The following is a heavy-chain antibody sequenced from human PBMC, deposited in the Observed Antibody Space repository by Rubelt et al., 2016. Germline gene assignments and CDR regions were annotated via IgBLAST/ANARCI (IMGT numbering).Heavy chain of an antibody. CDR2: SYI. J-gene: IGHJ4*02. V-gene: IGHV3-21*04. CDR3: AREGPVRFLEWPLDY. D-gene: IGHD3-3*01. Sequence: SYIYYADSVKGRFTISRDNAKNSLYLQMNSLRDEDTAVYYCAREGPVRFLEWPLDYWGQGTLVTVSS.